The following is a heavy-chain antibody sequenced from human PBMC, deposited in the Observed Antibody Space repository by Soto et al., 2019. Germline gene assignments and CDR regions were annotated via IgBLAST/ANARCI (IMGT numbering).Heavy chain of an antibody. Sequence: ASLKVSCKTSGYSFTTHNISGSRQAPGQGLEWLGRISNYNGNTAYAQKLEGRLVMTTETYTTTAFLELTSLTSDDAAVYYCARTWVVNSLDYWGQGTLVTVS. D-gene: IGHD2-15*01. V-gene: IGHV1-18*01. CDR1: GYSFTTHN. J-gene: IGHJ4*02. CDR2: ISNYNGNT. CDR3: ARTWVVNSLDY.